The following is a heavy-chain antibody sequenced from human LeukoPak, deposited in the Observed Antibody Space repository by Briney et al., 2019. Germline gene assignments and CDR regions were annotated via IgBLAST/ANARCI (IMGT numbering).Heavy chain of an antibody. J-gene: IGHJ4*02. CDR3: ARGYPALDY. D-gene: IGHD1-26*01. CDR1: GGSVSSGSYY. V-gene: IGHV4-39*07. Sequence: PSETLSLTCTVSGGSVSSGSYYWSWIRQPPGKGLEWIGEINHSGSTNYNPSLKSRVTISVDTSKNQFSLKLSSVTAADTAVYYCARGYPALDYWGQGTLVTVSS. CDR2: INHSGST.